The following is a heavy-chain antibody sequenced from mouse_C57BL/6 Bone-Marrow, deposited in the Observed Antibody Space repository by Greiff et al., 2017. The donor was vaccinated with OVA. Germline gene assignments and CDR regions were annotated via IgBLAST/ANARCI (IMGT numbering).Heavy chain of an antibody. V-gene: IGHV1-80*01. D-gene: IGHD2-4*01. CDR3: AGGLRRRYAMDY. J-gene: IGHJ4*01. CDR2: IYPGDGDT. Sequence: QVQLQQSGAELVKPGASVKISCKASGYAFSSYWMNWVKQRPGKGLEWIGQIYPGDGDTNYNGKFKGKATLTADKSYSTAYMQLSSLTSEDSAVYFCAGGLRRRYAMDYWGQGTSVTVSS. CDR1: GYAFSSYW.